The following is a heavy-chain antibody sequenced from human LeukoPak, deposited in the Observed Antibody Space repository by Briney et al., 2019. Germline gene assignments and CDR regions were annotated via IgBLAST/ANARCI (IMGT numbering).Heavy chain of an antibody. CDR3: ARDEGDYYDSSGYYPPPPD. D-gene: IGHD3-22*01. CDR1: GYTFTNYA. CDR2: ISASNGDT. V-gene: IGHV1-18*04. J-gene: IGHJ4*02. Sequence: ASVKVSCKASGYTFTNYAIHWVRQAPGQRLEWMGWISASNGDTHYSEKFQDRITVTTDTSTSTAYMELRSLVSDDTAVYYCARDEGDYYDSSGYYPPPPDWGQGTLVTVSS.